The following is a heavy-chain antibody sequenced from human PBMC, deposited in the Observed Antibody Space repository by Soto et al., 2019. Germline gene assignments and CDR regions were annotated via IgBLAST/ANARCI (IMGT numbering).Heavy chain of an antibody. V-gene: IGHV1-69*13. J-gene: IGHJ6*02. CDR1: GCIFNNYA. CDR2: IIPMFGTL. D-gene: IGHD3-10*01. Sequence: ASVMVSFKASGCIFNNYAISWVRQAPGQVLDCIGGIIPMFGTLNYAQKFQGRVTIAADESTSTSYMELTSLRSEDPAVYYCARGLGTGDYCIDVGGRRGTVAVSS. CDR3: ARGLGTGDYCIDV.